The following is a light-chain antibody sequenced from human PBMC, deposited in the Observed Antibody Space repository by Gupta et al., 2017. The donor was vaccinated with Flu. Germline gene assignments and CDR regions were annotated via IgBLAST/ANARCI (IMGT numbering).Light chain of an antibody. V-gene: IGLV4-69*01. Sequence: QLVLTQPPSASAALGASVKPTCTLSSGHSSNAIAWHQQQPEKGPRYLIKLNCDGSHYKGDGIPDRFSGSSSGAERYLTISSLQSEDEADYYCQTWGTAIRVFGGGTKLTVL. CDR1: SGHSSNA. J-gene: IGLJ3*02. CDR2: LNCDGSH. CDR3: QTWGTAIRV.